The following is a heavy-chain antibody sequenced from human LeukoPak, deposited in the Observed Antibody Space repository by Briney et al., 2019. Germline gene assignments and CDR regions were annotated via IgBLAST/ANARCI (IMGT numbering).Heavy chain of an antibody. CDR1: GGSISSSSYY. CDR3: ARHSPPYCSGGTCYGDNDAFDI. J-gene: IGHJ3*02. V-gene: IGHV4-39*01. CDR2: IYYSGGT. D-gene: IGHD2-15*01. Sequence: SETLSLTCTVSGGSISSSSYYWGWIRQPPGKGLEWIGSIYYSGGTYYYPSLKSRVTISVDTSKNQFSLKLTSVTAADTAVYYCARHSPPYCSGGTCYGDNDAFDIWGQGTMVTISS.